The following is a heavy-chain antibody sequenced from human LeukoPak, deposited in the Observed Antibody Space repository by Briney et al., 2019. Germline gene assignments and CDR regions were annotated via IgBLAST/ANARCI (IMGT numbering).Heavy chain of an antibody. CDR2: MNPNSGNT. J-gene: IGHJ4*02. V-gene: IGHV1-8*03. CDR3: ARGHDFWSGYYNY. Sequence: ASVKVSCKASGYTFTSYDINWVRQATGQGLEWMGWMNPNSGNTGYAQKFQGRVTITRNTSISTAYMELSSLKSEDTAVYYCARGHDFWSGYYNYWGQGTLVTVSS. D-gene: IGHD3-3*01. CDR1: GYTFTSYD.